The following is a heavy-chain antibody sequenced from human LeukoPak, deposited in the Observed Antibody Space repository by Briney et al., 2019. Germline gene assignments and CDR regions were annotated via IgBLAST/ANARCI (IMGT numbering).Heavy chain of an antibody. Sequence: GGSLRLSCAASGFTFSSYSMNWVRQAPGKGLEWVSSISSSNSYIYYADSVKGRFTMSRDNAENSLYLQMNSLRAEDTAVYYCAKDLDTAMVSEYYYYGMDVWGQGTTVTVSS. CDR2: ISSSNSYI. V-gene: IGHV3-21*01. CDR3: AKDLDTAMVSEYYYYGMDV. J-gene: IGHJ6*02. CDR1: GFTFSSYS. D-gene: IGHD5-18*01.